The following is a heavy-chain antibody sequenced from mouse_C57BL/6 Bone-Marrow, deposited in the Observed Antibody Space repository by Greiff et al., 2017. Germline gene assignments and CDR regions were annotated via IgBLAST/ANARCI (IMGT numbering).Heavy chain of an antibody. Sequence: EVKLQESGGGLVQPGGSMKHRKVTPGFTCSKYWMNRVRQSPEKGLEWVAQIRLKSDNYATHYAESVKGRFTISRDDSKISVYLQMNNLSAEYTGIYYCTGEVSYDYFDYCSEVTTLTVSS. D-gene: IGHD1-1*01. CDR1: GFTCSKYW. CDR2: IRLKSDNYAT. CDR3: TGEVSYDYFDY. J-gene: IGHJ2*01. V-gene: IGHV6-3*01.